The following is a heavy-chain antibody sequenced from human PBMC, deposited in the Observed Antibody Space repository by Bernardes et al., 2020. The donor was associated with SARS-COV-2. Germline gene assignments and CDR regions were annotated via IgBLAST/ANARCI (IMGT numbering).Heavy chain of an antibody. D-gene: IGHD2-15*01. CDR2: TSAYSGNT. J-gene: IGHJ4*02. CDR1: GYSLNKYG. Sequence: ASVKVSCKVSGYSLNKYGITWVRQAPGQGLEWMGWTSAYSGNTEYEQKFQGRVTMTTDTSTSTAYMELGSLTSDDTAVYYCASGWYEGPNDYFDYWGQGTLVTVSS. V-gene: IGHV1-18*01. CDR3: ASGWYEGPNDYFDY.